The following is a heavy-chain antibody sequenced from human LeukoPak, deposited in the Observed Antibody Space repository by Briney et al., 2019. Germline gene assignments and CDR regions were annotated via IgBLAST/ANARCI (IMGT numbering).Heavy chain of an antibody. V-gene: IGHV1-69*05. Sequence: VASVKASCKASGFTFTGYYIHWVRQAPGQGLEWMGRIIPIFGTANYAQKFQGSGTITTDESTSTAYMELSSLRSEDTAVYYCARDPWGSEDPLYYWGQGTLVTVSS. CDR3: ARDPWGSEDPLYY. CDR1: GFTFTGYY. CDR2: IIPIFGTA. D-gene: IGHD7-27*01. J-gene: IGHJ4*02.